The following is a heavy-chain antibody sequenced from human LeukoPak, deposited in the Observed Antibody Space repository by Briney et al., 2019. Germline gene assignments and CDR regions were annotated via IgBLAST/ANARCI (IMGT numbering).Heavy chain of an antibody. Sequence: ASVKVSCKASGYTFTSYYMHWVRQAPGQGLEWMEIINPSGGSTSYAQKFQGRVTMTRDTSTSTVYMELSSLRSEDTAVYYRARSFIPLSSVLRFLDRAPGGWFDPWGQGTLVTVSS. V-gene: IGHV1-46*01. D-gene: IGHD3-3*01. CDR1: GYTFTSYY. J-gene: IGHJ5*02. CDR2: INPSGGST. CDR3: ARSFIPLSSVLRFLDRAPGGWFDP.